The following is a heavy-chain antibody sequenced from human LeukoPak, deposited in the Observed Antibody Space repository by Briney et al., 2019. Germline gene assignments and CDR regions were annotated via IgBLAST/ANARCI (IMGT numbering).Heavy chain of an antibody. CDR1: GFTFSSYA. V-gene: IGHV3-30-3*01. CDR3: ARDSVEVRGVIIPYYFDY. D-gene: IGHD3-10*01. Sequence: GGSLRLSCAASGFTFSSYAMHWVRQAPGKGLEWVAVISYDGSNKYYADSVKGRFTISRDNSKNTLYLQINSLRAEDTAVYYCARDSVEVRGVIIPYYFDYWGQGTLVTVSS. J-gene: IGHJ4*02. CDR2: ISYDGSNK.